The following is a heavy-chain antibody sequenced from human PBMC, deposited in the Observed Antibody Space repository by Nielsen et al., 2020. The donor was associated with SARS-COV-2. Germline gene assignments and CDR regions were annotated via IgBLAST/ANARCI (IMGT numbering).Heavy chain of an antibody. Sequence: GESLKISCAASGFTVSSNYMSWVRQAPGKGLEWVSVIYSGGSTYYADSVKGRFTISRDNSKNTLYLQMNSLRAEDTAVYYCAGALLELPDYWGQGTLVTVSS. CDR2: IYSGGST. CDR1: GFTVSSNY. V-gene: IGHV3-53*05. J-gene: IGHJ4*02. CDR3: AGALLELPDY. D-gene: IGHD1-7*01.